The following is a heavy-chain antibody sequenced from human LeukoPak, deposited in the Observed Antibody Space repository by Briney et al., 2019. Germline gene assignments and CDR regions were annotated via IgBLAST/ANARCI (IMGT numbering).Heavy chain of an antibody. V-gene: IGHV3-20*04. Sequence: PGGSLRLSCAASGFTFDDYGMSWVRQAPGKGLEWVSGINWNGGSTGYADSVKGRFTISRDNAKNSLYLQMNSLRAEDTALYYCARVVAPDPSGAFDIWGQGTMVTVSS. CDR2: INWNGGST. CDR3: ARVVAPDPSGAFDI. J-gene: IGHJ3*02. CDR1: GFTFDDYG. D-gene: IGHD5-12*01.